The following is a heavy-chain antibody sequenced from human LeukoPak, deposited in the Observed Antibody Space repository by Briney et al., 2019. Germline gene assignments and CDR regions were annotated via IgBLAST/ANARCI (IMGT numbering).Heavy chain of an antibody. D-gene: IGHD1-26*01. V-gene: IGHV4-34*01. CDR3: ARGGATNY. CDR2: INHSGST. CDR1: GGSFSGYY. Sequence: SETLSLTCAVYGGSFSGYYWSWIRQSPGKGLEWIGEINHSGSTNYNPSLKSRVTISVDTSKNQFSLKLSSVTAADTAVCYCARGGATNYWGQGTLVTVSS. J-gene: IGHJ4*02.